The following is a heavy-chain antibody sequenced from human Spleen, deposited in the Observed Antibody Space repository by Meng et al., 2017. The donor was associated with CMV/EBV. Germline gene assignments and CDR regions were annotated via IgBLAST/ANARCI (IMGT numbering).Heavy chain of an antibody. CDR3: ASGPGVYYFDY. CDR1: GFTFSSYW. V-gene: IGHV3-7*01. CDR2: IKEDGSEK. D-gene: IGHD3-10*01. Sequence: GGSLRLSCAASGFTFSSYWMNWVRQAPGKGLEWVANIKEDGSEKYYVDSVKGRFTISRDKAENSLYLQMNSLRAEDTAVYYCASGPGVYYFDYWGQGTLVTVSS. J-gene: IGHJ4*02.